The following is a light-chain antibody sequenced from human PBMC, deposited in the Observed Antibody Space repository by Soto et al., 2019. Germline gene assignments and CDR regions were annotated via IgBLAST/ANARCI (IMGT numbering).Light chain of an antibody. CDR1: QSVANY. J-gene: IGKJ5*01. Sequence: EIVLTHSPATLSLSPGERATLSCRASQSVANYLAWYQQKPGQAPRLLIYDASNMATGIPARFSGSGSGTDFTLTISSLEPEDFAVYYCQQRSNQITFGQGTRLEIK. CDR2: DAS. CDR3: QQRSNQIT. V-gene: IGKV3-11*01.